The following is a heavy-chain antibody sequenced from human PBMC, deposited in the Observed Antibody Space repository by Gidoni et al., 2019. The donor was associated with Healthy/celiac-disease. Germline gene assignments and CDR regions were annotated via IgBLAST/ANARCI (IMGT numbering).Heavy chain of an antibody. J-gene: IGHJ6*02. CDR1: GGTFRSYA. CDR2: IIPIFGTA. V-gene: IGHV1-69*01. Sequence: QVQLVQSGAEVKKPGSSVKVSCKASGGTFRSYAILWVRQAPGQGLEWMGGIIPIFGTANYAQKFQGRVTITADESTSTAYMELSSLRSEDTAVYYCARALSGYDYDYYYYYGMDVWGQGTTVTVSS. D-gene: IGHD5-12*01. CDR3: ARALSGYDYDYYYYYGMDV.